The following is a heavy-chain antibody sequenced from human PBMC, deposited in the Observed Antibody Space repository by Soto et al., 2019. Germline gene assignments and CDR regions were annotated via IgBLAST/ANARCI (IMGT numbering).Heavy chain of an antibody. CDR3: ARHIGGYGIDY. D-gene: IGHD3-22*01. Sequence: PSETLSLTCTVSGGSISSSSYYWGWIRQPPGKGLEWIGSIYYSGSTYYNPSLKSRVTISVDTSKNQFSLKLSSVTAADTAVYYCARHIGGYGIDYWGQGTLVTSPQ. CDR2: IYYSGST. CDR1: GGSISSSSYY. V-gene: IGHV4-39*01. J-gene: IGHJ4*02.